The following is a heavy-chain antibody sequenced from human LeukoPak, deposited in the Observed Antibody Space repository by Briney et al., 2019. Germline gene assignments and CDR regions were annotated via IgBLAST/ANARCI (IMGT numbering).Heavy chain of an antibody. V-gene: IGHV4-39*07. J-gene: IGHJ4*02. CDR1: GASISSSSAYY. CDR2: VYYSVTT. CDR3: AREVVPAAIDH. D-gene: IGHD2-2*01. Sequence: SETLSLTCTVSGASISSSSAYYWGWIRQPPGKGLEWIAIVYYSVTTYYNPSLRGRVSISVDTSQSQVSLRLSSVTAADTAIYYCAREVVPAAIDHWGQGILVTVSS.